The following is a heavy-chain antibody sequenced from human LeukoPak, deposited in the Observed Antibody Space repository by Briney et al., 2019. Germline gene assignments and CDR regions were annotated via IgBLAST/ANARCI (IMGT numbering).Heavy chain of an antibody. D-gene: IGHD6-13*01. CDR3: ARASSSWYPRFDY. Sequence: SETLSLTCAVYGGSFSGYYWSWIRQPPGKGLEWIGEINHSGSTNYNPSLKSRVTISVDTSKNRFSLKLSSVTAADTAVYYCARASSSWYPRFDYWGQGTLVTVSS. CDR1: GGSFSGYY. J-gene: IGHJ4*02. V-gene: IGHV4-34*01. CDR2: INHSGST.